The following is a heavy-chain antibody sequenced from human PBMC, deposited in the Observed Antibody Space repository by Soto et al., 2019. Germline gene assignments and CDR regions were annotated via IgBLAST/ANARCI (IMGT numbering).Heavy chain of an antibody. J-gene: IGHJ3*02. V-gene: IGHV1-69*18. CDR1: GGSFNSHS. D-gene: IGHD4-17*01. CDR3: ATDDTVMVGADSAFDI. CDR2: IIPIFNTS. Sequence: QVQLVQSGADVKKPGSSVRVSCKASGGSFNSHSFSWVRQAPGQGLEWVGTIIPIFNTSTYAERFQGRVTITADASTSTAYRDLSSLTSEDSAVYYCATDDTVMVGADSAFDIWGQGTMVTVSS.